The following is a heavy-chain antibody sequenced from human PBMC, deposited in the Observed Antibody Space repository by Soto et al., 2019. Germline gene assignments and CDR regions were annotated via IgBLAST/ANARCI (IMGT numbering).Heavy chain of an antibody. J-gene: IGHJ4*02. V-gene: IGHV4-39*07. Sequence: SETLSLTCTVSGGSISSSSYYWGWIRQPPGKGLEWIGSIYYSGSTYYNPSLKSRVTISVDTSKNQFSLKLSSVTAADTAVYYCAREFPDGSSWYYWGQGTLVTVSS. CDR2: IYYSGST. D-gene: IGHD6-13*01. CDR1: GGSISSSSYY. CDR3: AREFPDGSSWYY.